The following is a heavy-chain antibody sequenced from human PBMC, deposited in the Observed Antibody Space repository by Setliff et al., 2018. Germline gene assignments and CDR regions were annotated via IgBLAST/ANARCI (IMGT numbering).Heavy chain of an antibody. CDR2: ISDSGGST. CDR1: GFTFSDYY. D-gene: IGHD2-21*02. CDR3: AKCGGDHCCPLNYYQYMDV. V-gene: IGHV3-23*01. Sequence: GGSLRLSCATSGFTFSDYYMSWIRQTPGKGLEWVSAISDSGGSTFYVDSVKGRFTISRDNSKNTLYVQMNSLRAEDTAVYFCAKCGGDHCCPLNYYQYMDVWGKGTTVTVSS. J-gene: IGHJ6*03.